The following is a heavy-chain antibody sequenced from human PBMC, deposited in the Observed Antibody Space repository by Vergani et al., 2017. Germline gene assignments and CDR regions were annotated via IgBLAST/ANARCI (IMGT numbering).Heavy chain of an antibody. J-gene: IGHJ6*03. V-gene: IGHV4-34*01. D-gene: IGHD4-11*01. CDR2: IDHTGRS. CDR1: GGSFTSYH. Sequence: QVQLQQWGGGLLKPSETLSLTCVVNGGSFTSYHWTWIRQSPGEGLEWVGDIDHTGRSDYNPSLKSQLTMSVAKSRNQFSLTPNSVTATETAIYFCARVNTETNGHLYYYYYMDVWGQGTAVTVS. CDR3: ARVNTETNGHLYYYYYMDV.